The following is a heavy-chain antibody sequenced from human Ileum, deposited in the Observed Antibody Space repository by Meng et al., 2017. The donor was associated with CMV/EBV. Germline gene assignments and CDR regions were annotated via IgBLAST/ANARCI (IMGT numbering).Heavy chain of an antibody. J-gene: IGHJ5*02. D-gene: IGHD1-26*01. Sequence: SGYTLTGYHMHWVRQAPGQGLEWMGWINGNSGDTKYVQKFEGRVTMTRDTSINTVYMELSSLKSDDTAVYYCARGGPIVGVSPWLDPWGQGALVTVSS. V-gene: IGHV1-2*02. CDR2: INGNSGDT. CDR1: GYTLTGYH. CDR3: ARGGPIVGVSPWLDP.